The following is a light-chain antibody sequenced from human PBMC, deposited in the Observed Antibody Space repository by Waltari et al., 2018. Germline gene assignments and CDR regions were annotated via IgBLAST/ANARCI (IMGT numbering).Light chain of an antibody. CDR2: DVR. Sequence: QSALTQPPSVSGSPGQSVTISCTATRSAAGGWHTVSSYQQPPGTAPKLMLFDVRNRPSGVPDRFSGSKSGNTASLTISGLQAEDEADYYCSSYTDNTVLFGGGTKLTVL. CDR3: SSYTDNTVL. V-gene: IGLV2-18*02. J-gene: IGLJ3*02. CDR1: RSAAGGWHT.